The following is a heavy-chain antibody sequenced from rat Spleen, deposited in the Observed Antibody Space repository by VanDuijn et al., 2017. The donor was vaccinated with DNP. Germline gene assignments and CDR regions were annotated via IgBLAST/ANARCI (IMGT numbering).Heavy chain of an antibody. CDR2: ISYDGSST. CDR3: AKDSDWALDY. J-gene: IGHJ2*01. CDR1: GFTFSDYN. V-gene: IGHV5-7*01. D-gene: IGHD1-1*01. Sequence: EVQLVESGGGLVQPGRSLKLSCAASGFTFSDYNMAWVRQAPKKGLEWVATISYDGSSTYYRDSVKGRFTISRDNAKSTLYLQMESLRSEDTATYYCAKDSDWALDYWGQGVMVTVSS.